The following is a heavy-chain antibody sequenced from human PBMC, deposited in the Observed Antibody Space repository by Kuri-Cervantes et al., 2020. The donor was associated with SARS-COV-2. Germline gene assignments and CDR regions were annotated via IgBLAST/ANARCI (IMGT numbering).Heavy chain of an antibody. D-gene: IGHD5-18*01. Sequence: SQTLSLTCAVYGGSFSGYYWSWIRQPPGKGLEWIGEINHSGSTNYNPSLKSRVTISVGTSKNQFSLKLSSVTAADTAVYYCATRRGYSYGRIQYYFDYWGQGTLVTVSS. V-gene: IGHV4-34*01. CDR2: INHSGST. CDR3: ATRRGYSYGRIQYYFDY. CDR1: GGSFSGYY. J-gene: IGHJ4*02.